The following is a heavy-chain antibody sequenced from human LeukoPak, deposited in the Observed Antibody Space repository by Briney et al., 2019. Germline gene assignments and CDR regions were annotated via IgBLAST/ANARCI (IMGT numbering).Heavy chain of an antibody. CDR2: IYHSGST. CDR1: GYSISSGYF. J-gene: IGHJ4*02. D-gene: IGHD3-3*02. V-gene: IGHV4-38-2*02. Sequence: SETLSLTCTVSGYSISSGYFWGCTRQSPGKGLEWIGNIYHSGSTNYNPSLKSRVSISVDTSKNQFSLKLSSVTAADTALYYCARREIGLASSLGYWGQGALVTVSS. CDR3: ARREIGLASSLGY.